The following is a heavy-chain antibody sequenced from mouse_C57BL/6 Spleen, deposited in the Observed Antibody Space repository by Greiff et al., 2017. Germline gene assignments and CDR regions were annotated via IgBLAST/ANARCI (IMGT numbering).Heavy chain of an antibody. J-gene: IGHJ2*01. CDR1: GYAFSSYW. CDR2: IYPGDGDT. Sequence: QVQLKESGAELVKPGASVKISCKASGYAFSSYWMNWVKQRPGKGLEWIGQIYPGDGDTNYNGKFKGKATLTADKSSSTAYMQLSSLTSEDSAVXVCARGGAQATVFDYWGQGTTLTVSS. V-gene: IGHV1-80*01. CDR3: ARGGAQATVFDY. D-gene: IGHD3-2*02.